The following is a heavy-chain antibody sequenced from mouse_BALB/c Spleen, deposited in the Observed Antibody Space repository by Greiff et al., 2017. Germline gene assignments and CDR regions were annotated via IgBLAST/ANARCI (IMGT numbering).Heavy chain of an antibody. CDR3: ARSDTTVVARDYLDY. J-gene: IGHJ2*01. CDR2: INPSNGRT. CDR1: GYTFTSYW. D-gene: IGHD1-1*01. Sequence: QVQLQQPGAELVKPGASVKLSCKASGYTFTSYWMHWVKQRPGQGLEWIGEINPSNGRTNYNEKFKSKATLTVDKSSSTAYMQLSSLTSEDSAVYYCARSDTTVVARDYLDYWGQGTTLTVSS. V-gene: IGHV1S81*02.